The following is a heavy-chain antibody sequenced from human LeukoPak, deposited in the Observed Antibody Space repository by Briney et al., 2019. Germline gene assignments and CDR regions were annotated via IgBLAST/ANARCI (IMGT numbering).Heavy chain of an antibody. CDR1: GFTFSSYS. CDR3: ARDGITGTGNWFDP. J-gene: IGHJ5*02. D-gene: IGHD1/OR15-1a*01. Sequence: GGSLRLSCAASGFTFSSYSMNWVRQAPGKGLEWVSSISSSSSYIYYADSVKGRFTISRDNAKNSLYLQMNILRAEDTAVYYCARDGITGTGNWFDPWGQGTLVTVSS. CDR2: ISSSSSYI. V-gene: IGHV3-21*01.